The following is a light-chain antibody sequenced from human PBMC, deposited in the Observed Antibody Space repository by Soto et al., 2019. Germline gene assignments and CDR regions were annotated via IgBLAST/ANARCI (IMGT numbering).Light chain of an antibody. CDR2: GAS. V-gene: IGKV3-20*01. J-gene: IGKJ3*01. CDR3: QHYDNSPPSVT. Sequence: EIVLTPAPGPLSLSRGERATLSCSASQSVSSSYLAWYQQKPGQAPRLLIYGASSRATGIPDRFSGSGSGTDFTLTISRLEPEDFAVYYCQHYDNSPPSVTFGPGTKVDIK. CDR1: QSVSSSY.